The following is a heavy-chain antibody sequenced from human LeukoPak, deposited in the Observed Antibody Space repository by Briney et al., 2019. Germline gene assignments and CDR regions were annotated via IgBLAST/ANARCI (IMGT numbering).Heavy chain of an antibody. D-gene: IGHD2-8*01. Sequence: GSLRLSCAASGFIFSSYSMNWVRQPPGKGLEWIGSIYYSGSTYYNPSLKSRVTISVDTSKNQFSLKLSSVTAADTAVYYCARVGFSVSNWFDPWGQGTLVTVSS. J-gene: IGHJ5*02. CDR3: ARVGFSVSNWFDP. CDR1: GFIFSSYS. V-gene: IGHV4-38-2*01. CDR2: IYYSGST.